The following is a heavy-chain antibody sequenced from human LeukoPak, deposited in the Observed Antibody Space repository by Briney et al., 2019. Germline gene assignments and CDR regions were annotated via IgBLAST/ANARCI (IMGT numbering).Heavy chain of an antibody. J-gene: IGHJ4*02. Sequence: PGGSLRLSCAASGFTFTDYSMNWVRQAPGKGLEWVSYISSSGSTIYYADSVKGRFTISRDNAKNSLYLQMNSLRAEDTAVYYCATNPKWIRSYWGQGTLVTVSS. CDR1: GFTFTDYS. CDR2: ISSSGSTI. D-gene: IGHD5-18*01. CDR3: ATNPKWIRSY. V-gene: IGHV3-48*04.